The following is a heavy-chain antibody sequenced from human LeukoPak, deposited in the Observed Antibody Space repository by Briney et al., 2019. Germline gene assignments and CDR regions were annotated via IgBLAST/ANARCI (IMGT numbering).Heavy chain of an antibody. V-gene: IGHV3-21*01. J-gene: IGHJ3*02. CDR1: GFTFSSYS. CDR3: ASPSGPHDAFDI. CDR2: ISSSSSYI. Sequence: GGSLRLSCAASGFTFSSYSMNWVRQAPGEGLEWVSSISSSSSYIYYADSVKGRFTISRDNARNSLYLQMNSLRAEDTAVYYCASPSGPHDAFDIWGQGTMVTVSS.